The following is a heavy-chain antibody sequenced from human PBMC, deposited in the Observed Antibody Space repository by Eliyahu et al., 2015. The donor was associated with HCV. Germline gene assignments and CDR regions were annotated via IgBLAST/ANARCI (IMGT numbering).Heavy chain of an antibody. CDR2: ILYTGNT. D-gene: IGHD6-13*01. CDR3: ARLGLGSSWFY. Sequence: QLQLQESGPGLVKPSETLSLTCTVSGDSISVDHFWGXIRQPPGKGLEYIGSILYTGNTHYNPALRSRVIISVDTSKNQFSLNLSSVTAADTAVYYCARLGLGSSWFYWGQGTLVTVSS. J-gene: IGHJ4*02. CDR1: GDSISVDHF. V-gene: IGHV4-39*01.